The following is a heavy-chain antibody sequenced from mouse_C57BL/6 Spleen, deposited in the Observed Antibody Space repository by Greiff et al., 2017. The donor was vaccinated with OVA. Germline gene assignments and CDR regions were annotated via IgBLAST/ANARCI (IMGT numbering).Heavy chain of an antibody. D-gene: IGHD2-5*01. V-gene: IGHV1-82*01. CDR2: IYPGDGDT. CDR3: SRGDSNYYAMDY. J-gene: IGHJ4*01. Sequence: QVQLKESGPELVKPGASVKISCKASGYAFSSSWMNWVKQRPGKGLEWIGRIYPGDGDTNYNGKFKGKATLTADKSSSTAYMQLSSLTSEDSAVYFGSRGDSNYYAMDYWGQGTSVTVSS. CDR1: GYAFSSSW.